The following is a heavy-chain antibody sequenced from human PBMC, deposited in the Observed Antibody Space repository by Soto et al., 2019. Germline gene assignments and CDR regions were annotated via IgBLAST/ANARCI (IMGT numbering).Heavy chain of an antibody. CDR3: AKGRGDYYDSSGYYYYYGMDV. V-gene: IGHV3-30*18. J-gene: IGHJ6*02. CDR2: ISYDGSNK. CDR1: GFTFSSYG. D-gene: IGHD3-22*01. Sequence: GGSLRLSCAASGFTFSSYGMHWVRQAPGKGLEWVAVISYDGSNKYYADSVKGRFTISRDNSKNTLYLQMNSLRAEDTAVYYCAKGRGDYYDSSGYYYYYGMDVWGQGTTVTVSS.